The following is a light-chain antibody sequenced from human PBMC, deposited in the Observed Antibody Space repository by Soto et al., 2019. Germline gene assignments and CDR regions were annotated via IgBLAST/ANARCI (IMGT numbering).Light chain of an antibody. CDR2: EVY. CDR3: SSYVGTNSYV. CDR1: SSDVGGYNY. J-gene: IGLJ1*01. V-gene: IGLV2-8*01. Sequence: QSVLAQPPSASGSPGQSVTISCTGTSSDVGGYNYVSWYQHHPGKAPKLIIYEVYKRPSGVLDRFSGSKSGNTAALTFFGLQAEDEADYYCSSYVGTNSYVFGTGTKVTVL.